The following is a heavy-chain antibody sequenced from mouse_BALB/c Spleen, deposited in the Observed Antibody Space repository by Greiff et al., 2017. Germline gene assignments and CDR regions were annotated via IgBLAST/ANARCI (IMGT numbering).Heavy chain of an antibody. CDR1: GFTFNTYA. CDR2: IRSKSNNYAT. D-gene: IGHD2-3*01. J-gene: IGHJ2*01. Sequence: EVKLVESGGGLVQPKGSLKLSCAASGFTFNTYAMNWVRQAPGKGLEWVARIRSKSNNYATYYADSVKDRFTISRDDSQSMLYLQMNNLKTEDTAMYYCVTWLLYFDYWGQGTTLTVSS. V-gene: IGHV10-1*02. CDR3: VTWLLYFDY.